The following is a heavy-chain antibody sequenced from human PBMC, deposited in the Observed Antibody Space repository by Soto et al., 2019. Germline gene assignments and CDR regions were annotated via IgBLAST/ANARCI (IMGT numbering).Heavy chain of an antibody. D-gene: IGHD3-10*01. V-gene: IGHV1-18*01. J-gene: IGHJ6*01. Sequence: GSVTVCGTDSGYTSTIDGMICVEAASGQGLEWMGCISAYNGNTNYAQKLQGRVTMTTDTSTSTAYMELRSLRSDDTAVYYCARDQDLLWFGAHTFWYYGMDVWGQGTTV. CDR3: ARDQDLLWFGAHTFWYYGMDV. CDR1: GYTSTIDG. CDR2: ISAYNGNT.